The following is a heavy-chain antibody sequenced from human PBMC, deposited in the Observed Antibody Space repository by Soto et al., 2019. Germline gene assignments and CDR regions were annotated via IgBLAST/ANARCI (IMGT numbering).Heavy chain of an antibody. Sequence: PSETLSLTCAVSGGSISSGGYSWSWIRQPPGKGLEWIGYIYHSGSTYYNPSLKSRVTISVDRSKNQFSLKLSSVTAADTAVYYCARRSYYYGSGRDNWFDPWGQGTLGTVS. D-gene: IGHD3-10*01. J-gene: IGHJ5*02. V-gene: IGHV4-30-2*01. CDR3: ARRSYYYGSGRDNWFDP. CDR1: GGSISSGGYS. CDR2: IYHSGST.